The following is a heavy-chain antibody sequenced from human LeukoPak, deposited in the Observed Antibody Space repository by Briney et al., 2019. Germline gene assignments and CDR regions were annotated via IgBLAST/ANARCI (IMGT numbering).Heavy chain of an antibody. J-gene: IGHJ4*02. CDR2: ISYDGSNK. CDR3: AKDREYQLPCYFDY. CDR1: GFTFSSYG. D-gene: IGHD2-2*01. V-gene: IGHV3-30*18. Sequence: GGSLRLSCAASGFTFSSYGMHWVRQAPGKGLEWVAVISYDGSNKYYADSGKGRFTISRDNSKNMLYLQMNSLRADDTAVYYCAKDREYQLPCYFDYRGQGTLVTVSS.